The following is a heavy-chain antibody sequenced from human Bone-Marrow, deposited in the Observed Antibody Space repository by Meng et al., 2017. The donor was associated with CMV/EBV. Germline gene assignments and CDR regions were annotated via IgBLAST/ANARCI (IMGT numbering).Heavy chain of an antibody. CDR2: IYYSGST. V-gene: IGHV4-59*12. J-gene: IGHJ1*01. CDR3: SRGLDYYGSGRYFQH. D-gene: IGHD3-10*01. CDR1: GGSISSYY. Sequence: SETLSLTCTVSGGSISSYYWSWIRQPPGKGLEWIGYIYYSGSTNYNPSLKSRVTISVDTSKNQFSLKLSSVTAADTAVYYCSRGLDYYGSGRYFQHWGQGTLVTVSS.